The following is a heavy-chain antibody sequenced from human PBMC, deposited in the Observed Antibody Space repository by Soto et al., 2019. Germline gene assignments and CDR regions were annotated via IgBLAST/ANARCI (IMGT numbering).Heavy chain of an antibody. V-gene: IGHV3-30-3*01. D-gene: IGHD3-22*01. J-gene: IGHJ6*02. Sequence: GGSLRLSCAASGFTFSSYAMHWVRQAPGKGLEWVAVISYDGSNKYYADSVKGRFTISRDNSKNTLYLQMNSLRAEDTAVYYCARDLDYYDSSGPYYYYGMDVWGQGTTVTVSS. CDR2: ISYDGSNK. CDR3: ARDLDYYDSSGPYYYYGMDV. CDR1: GFTFSSYA.